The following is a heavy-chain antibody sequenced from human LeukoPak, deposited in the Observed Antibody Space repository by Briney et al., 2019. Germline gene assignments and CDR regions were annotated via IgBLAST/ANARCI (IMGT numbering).Heavy chain of an antibody. CDR3: ARSRGNSGSYPLDY. CDR2: ISSSSSTI. CDR1: EFTSSSYS. V-gene: IGHV3-48*01. D-gene: IGHD1-26*01. J-gene: IGHJ4*02. Sequence: GSLRLSCEASEFTSSSYSMNWVRQAPGKGLEWVSYISSSSSTIYYAESVKGRFTISRGNAKNSLYLQMNSLRVEDTAVYYCARSRGNSGSYPLDYWGQGTLVTVSS.